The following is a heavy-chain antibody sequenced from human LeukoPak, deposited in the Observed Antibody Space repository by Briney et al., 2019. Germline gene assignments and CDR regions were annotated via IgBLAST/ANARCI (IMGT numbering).Heavy chain of an antibody. J-gene: IGHJ4*02. Sequence: SETLSLTCTVSGYSISSGYYWGWIRQPPGKGLEWIGSIYHSGNTYYNASLKSQVSISIDTSKNQFSLRLNSVTAADTAVYYCARQTGSGLFILPGGQGTLVTVSS. CDR3: ARQTGSGLFILP. CDR1: GYSISSGYY. CDR2: IYHSGNT. D-gene: IGHD3/OR15-3a*01. V-gene: IGHV4-38-2*02.